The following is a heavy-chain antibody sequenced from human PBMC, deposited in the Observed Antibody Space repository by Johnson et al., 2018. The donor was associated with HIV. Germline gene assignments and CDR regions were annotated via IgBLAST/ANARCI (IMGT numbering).Heavy chain of an antibody. Sequence: EVQLVESGGGVVQPGRSLRLSCAASGFTFTSFGMHWVRQAPGKGLEWVCGINWNGGSTGYADSVKGRFTISRDNAKNSLYLQMHSLRAEDTALYYCAKGSPRSVNDAFDIWGQGTMVTLSS. CDR3: AKGSPRSVNDAFDI. CDR2: INWNGGST. J-gene: IGHJ3*02. D-gene: IGHD2/OR15-2a*01. V-gene: IGHV3-20*04. CDR1: GFTFTSFG.